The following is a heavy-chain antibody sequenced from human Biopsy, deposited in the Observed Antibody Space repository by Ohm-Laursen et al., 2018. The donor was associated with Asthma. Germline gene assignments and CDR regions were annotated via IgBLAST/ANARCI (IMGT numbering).Heavy chain of an antibody. V-gene: IGHV3-30*03. CDR3: VRDGTDDAFDI. Sequence: SLRLSCAASGFSFSRHGMHWVRQAPGKGLEWVAVISFDGSNKYYGDSVKGRFTISRDNSKNTVYLQMISLRVEDTSVYYCVRDGTDDAFDIWGQGTVVSVSS. CDR1: GFSFSRHG. J-gene: IGHJ3*02. D-gene: IGHD1-1*01. CDR2: ISFDGSNK.